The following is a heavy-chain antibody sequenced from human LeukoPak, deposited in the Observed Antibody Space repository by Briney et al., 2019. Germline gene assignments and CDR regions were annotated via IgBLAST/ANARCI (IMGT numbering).Heavy chain of an antibody. J-gene: IGHJ4*02. Sequence: PGGSLRLSCAASGFTFSAYNIHWVRQAPGKGLEWVAFIRHDETSKYYIDSVKRRFTISRDNSKNTLYLQMNSLRPEDTAVYYCVKDYGSGTCALDYWGQGALVTVSS. CDR2: IRHDETSK. CDR3: VKDYGSGTCALDY. D-gene: IGHD3-10*01. CDR1: GFTFSAYN. V-gene: IGHV3-30*02.